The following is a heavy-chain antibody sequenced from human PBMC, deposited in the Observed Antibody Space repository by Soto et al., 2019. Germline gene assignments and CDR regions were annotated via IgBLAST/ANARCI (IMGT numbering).Heavy chain of an antibody. D-gene: IGHD3-22*01. CDR3: ARDVGYHYDGSPSGQFDF. V-gene: IGHV4-4*02. CDR1: GNSISTTNW. Sequence: PWETLSLTCVVSGNSISTTNWWSWVRQSPGKGLEWIGEIYHSGSTNYNPSLKSRVTISVDKSKNQFSLKLSSVTAADTAVYYCARDVGYHYDGSPSGQFDFWGQGTLVTVSS. CDR2: IYHSGST. J-gene: IGHJ4*02.